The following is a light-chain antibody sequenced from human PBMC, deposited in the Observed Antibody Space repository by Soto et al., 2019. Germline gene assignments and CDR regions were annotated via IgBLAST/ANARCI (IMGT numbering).Light chain of an antibody. V-gene: IGKV1-6*01. CDR2: AAS. Sequence: AIQLTQSPSSLSASVGDRVTITCRASQGISSYLAWYQHKPGKAPKLLIYAASTLQTGVPSRFSGSGSGTDFTPTIRSLQPEDFATYYCLQDIDYPWTFGQGTKVEIK. J-gene: IGKJ1*01. CDR3: LQDIDYPWT. CDR1: QGISSY.